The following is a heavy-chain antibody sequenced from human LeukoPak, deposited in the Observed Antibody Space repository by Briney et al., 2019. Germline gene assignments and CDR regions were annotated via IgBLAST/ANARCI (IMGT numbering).Heavy chain of an antibody. CDR3: VAVLIDAFDI. CDR2: IKSDGSST. D-gene: IGHD3-10*01. CDR1: GFTFSSYW. V-gene: IGHV3-74*01. J-gene: IGHJ3*02. Sequence: PGGSLRLSCAASGFTFSSYWMHWVRQAPGKGLVWVSRIKSDGSSTIYADSVKGRFTISRDNAKNTLYLQMNSLRAEDTAVYYCVAVLIDAFDIWGQGTMVTVSS.